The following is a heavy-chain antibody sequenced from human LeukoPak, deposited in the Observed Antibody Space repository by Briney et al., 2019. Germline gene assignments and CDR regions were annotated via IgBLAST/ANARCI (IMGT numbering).Heavy chain of an antibody. V-gene: IGHV1-2*02. Sequence: ASVKVSCKASGYTFTGYYMHWVRQAPGQGLEWMGWINPKSGGTNYAEKFQGRVTMTRDTSISTAYMEVIRLRSDDTAVYHCARSPHILTGEKFEYWGQGTRVTVSS. D-gene: IGHD3-9*01. CDR2: INPKSGGT. CDR1: GYTFTGYY. CDR3: ARSPHILTGEKFEY. J-gene: IGHJ4*02.